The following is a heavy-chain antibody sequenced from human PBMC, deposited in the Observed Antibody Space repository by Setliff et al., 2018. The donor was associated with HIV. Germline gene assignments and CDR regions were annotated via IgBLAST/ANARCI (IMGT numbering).Heavy chain of an antibody. Sequence: GASVKVSCKASGGTFSNFRISWVRQAPGQGLQWMGGIIPFLGIPNFSQKFQGRVTITADTSTSTAYVELSSLRSEDTAVYYCAREIGHVATNRDAFDLWGQGTLVT. CDR1: GGTFSNFR. V-gene: IGHV1-69*10. CDR2: IIPFLGIP. CDR3: AREIGHVATNRDAFDL. J-gene: IGHJ3*01. D-gene: IGHD5-12*01.